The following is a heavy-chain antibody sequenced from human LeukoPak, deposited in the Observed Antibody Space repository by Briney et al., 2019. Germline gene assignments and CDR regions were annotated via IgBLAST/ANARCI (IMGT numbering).Heavy chain of an antibody. Sequence: ASVKVSCKASGYTFTSYDINWVRQATGQGLEWMGWMNPNSGNTGYAQKFQGRVTTTRNTSISTAYMELSSLRSEDTAVYYCARGGYTAMANDYWGQGTLVTVSS. V-gene: IGHV1-8*01. J-gene: IGHJ4*02. CDR1: GYTFTSYD. D-gene: IGHD5-18*01. CDR3: ARGGYTAMANDY. CDR2: MNPNSGNT.